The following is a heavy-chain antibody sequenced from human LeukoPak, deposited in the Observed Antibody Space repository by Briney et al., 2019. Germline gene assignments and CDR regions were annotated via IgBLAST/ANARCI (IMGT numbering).Heavy chain of an antibody. J-gene: IGHJ6*03. CDR3: ARVSCSGGSCYSPYYYYDYMDV. CDR2: INHSGST. V-gene: IGHV4-34*01. D-gene: IGHD2-15*01. Sequence: PSETLSLTCAVYGGSFSGYYWSWIRQPPGKGLEWIGEINHSGSTNYNPSLKSRVTISVDTSKNQFSLKLSSVTAADTAVYYCARVSCSGGSCYSPYYYYDYMDVWGKGTTVTVSS. CDR1: GGSFSGYY.